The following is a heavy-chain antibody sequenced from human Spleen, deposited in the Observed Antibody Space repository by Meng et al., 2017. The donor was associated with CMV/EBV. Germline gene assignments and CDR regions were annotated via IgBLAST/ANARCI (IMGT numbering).Heavy chain of an antibody. J-gene: IGHJ5*02. Sequence: SVKVSCKASGGTFNSYTISWVRQAPGQGLEWMGRIIPILGIANYAQKFQGRVTITADKSTSTAYMELSSLRSEDTAVYYCARDHPGRRGYSGYPPRYNWFDPWGQGTLVTVSS. D-gene: IGHD5-12*01. CDR3: ARDHPGRRGYSGYPPRYNWFDP. V-gene: IGHV1-69*04. CDR1: GGTFNSYT. CDR2: IIPILGIA.